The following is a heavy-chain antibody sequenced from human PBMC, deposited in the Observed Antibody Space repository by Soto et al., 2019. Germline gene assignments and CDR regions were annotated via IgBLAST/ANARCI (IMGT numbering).Heavy chain of an antibody. V-gene: IGHV3-21*01. CDR3: ARVSCSGGSCYLLGYMDV. J-gene: IGHJ6*03. D-gene: IGHD2-15*01. Sequence: GGSLRLSCAASGFTFSSYSMNWVRQAPGKGLEWVSSIICSSSYIFYADLVKGRFTISRDNAKNSLFLQMNSLRAEDTVVYYCARVSCSGGSCYLLGYMDVWGKGTTVTVSS. CDR1: GFTFSSYS. CDR2: IICSSSYI.